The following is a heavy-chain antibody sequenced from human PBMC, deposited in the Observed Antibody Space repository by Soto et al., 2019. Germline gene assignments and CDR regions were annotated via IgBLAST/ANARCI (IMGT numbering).Heavy chain of an antibody. CDR3: AKNGCSYPACYPYYYYVDV. D-gene: IGHD2-15*01. CDR1: GFRLSDSA. Sequence: EVQLLESGGGLVQPGGSLRLSCEASGFRLSDSAVSWVRQAPGKGREWVSSLTVTGDSAFYSDSVKGRFTISRDISKSTLYLQMNSLRAEDTAVYYCAKNGCSYPACYPYYYYVDVWGRGTTVTVSS. V-gene: IGHV3-23*01. J-gene: IGHJ6*03. CDR2: LTVTGDSA.